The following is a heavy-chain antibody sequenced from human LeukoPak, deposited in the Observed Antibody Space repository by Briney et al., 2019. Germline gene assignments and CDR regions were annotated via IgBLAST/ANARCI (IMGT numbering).Heavy chain of an antibody. CDR2: ISAYNGNT. CDR3: ARGSPLVRPPPGYFDY. V-gene: IGHV1-18*04. CDR1: GYTFTSYG. D-gene: IGHD6-13*01. Sequence: GASVKVSCKASGYTFTSYGISWVRQAPGQGLEWMGWISAYNGNTNYAQKLQGRVTMTTDTSTSTAYMELRSLRSDDTAVYYCARGSPLVRPPPGYFDYWGQGTLVTVSS. J-gene: IGHJ4*02.